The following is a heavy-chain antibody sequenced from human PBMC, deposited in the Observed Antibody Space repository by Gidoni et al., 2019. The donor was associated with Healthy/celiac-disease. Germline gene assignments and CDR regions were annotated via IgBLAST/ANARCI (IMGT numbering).Heavy chain of an antibody. V-gene: IGHV1-2*02. CDR1: GYTFTGYY. J-gene: IGHJ5*02. Sequence: QVQLVQSGAEVKKPGASVKVSCKASGYTFTGYYMHWVRQAPGQGPEWMGWINPNSGGTNYAQKFQGRVTMTRDTSISTAYMELSRLRSDDTAVYYCARGVGTVTHHNWFDPWGQGTLVTVSS. D-gene: IGHD4-17*01. CDR2: INPNSGGT. CDR3: ARGVGTVTHHNWFDP.